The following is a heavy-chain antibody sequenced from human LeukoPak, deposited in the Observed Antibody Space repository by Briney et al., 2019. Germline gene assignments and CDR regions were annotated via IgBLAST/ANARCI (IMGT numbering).Heavy chain of an antibody. CDR1: GFTFSNYA. D-gene: IGHD2-15*01. CDR3: AKRYCSGGSCCPDY. Sequence: GGSLRLSCVASGFTFSNYAMSWVRQTPGKGREWVSALSNSGGSTYNADSVKGRFTISRDNSKNTVYLQMNSLRAEDTAVYYCAKRYCSGGSCCPDYWGQGTRVTVSS. CDR2: LSNSGGST. J-gene: IGHJ4*02. V-gene: IGHV3-23*01.